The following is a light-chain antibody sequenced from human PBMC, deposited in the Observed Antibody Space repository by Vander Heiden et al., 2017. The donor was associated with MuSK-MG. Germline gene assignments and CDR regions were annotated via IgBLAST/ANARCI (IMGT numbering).Light chain of an antibody. CDR3: QQCCNWPPT. CDR1: QSVRSY. Sequence: EIVLAQSPATLSLSPGERATLSCRASQSVRSYLAWYQQKPGQAPRLLIYDASSRAPGIPARFSGSGSETDFTLTISSLEPEDFAVYYCQQCCNWPPTFGQGTKVEIK. J-gene: IGKJ1*01. CDR2: DAS. V-gene: IGKV3-11*01.